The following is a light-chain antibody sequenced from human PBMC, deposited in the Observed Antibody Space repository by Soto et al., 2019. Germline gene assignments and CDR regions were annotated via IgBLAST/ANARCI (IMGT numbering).Light chain of an antibody. J-gene: IGKJ1*01. CDR3: QQSYSTTWR. CDR2: AAS. Sequence: ILLTNSASSLSAAVGARVPITCRARQGISTYLNGSQQKPGKPPKPLIYAASSLQSGVPSTFSGSGSETDFTLTISSLKPEDFATYSCQQSYSTTWRFAQGTKVDIK. CDR1: QGISTY. V-gene: IGKV1-39*01.